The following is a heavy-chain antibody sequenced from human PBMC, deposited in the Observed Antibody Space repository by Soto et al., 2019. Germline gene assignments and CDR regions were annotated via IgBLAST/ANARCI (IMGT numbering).Heavy chain of an antibody. D-gene: IGHD4-17*01. CDR3: ARDRATVTTYFDY. V-gene: IGHV4-31*03. Sequence: PSETLSLTCTVSGGSISSGGYYWSWIRQHPGKGLEWIGYIYYSGSTYYNPSLKSRVTISVDTPKNQFSLKLRSVTAADTAVYYCARDRATVTTYFDYWGQGTLVTVSS. CDR2: IYYSGST. J-gene: IGHJ4*02. CDR1: GGSISSGGYY.